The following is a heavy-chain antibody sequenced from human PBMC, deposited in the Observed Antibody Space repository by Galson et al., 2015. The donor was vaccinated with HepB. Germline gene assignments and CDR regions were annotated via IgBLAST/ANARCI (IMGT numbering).Heavy chain of an antibody. J-gene: IGHJ4*02. CDR2: FNPEDAGS. CDR1: RNIRSEMT. Sequence: SVKVSCKVSRNIRSEMTIHWVRQAPERGLEWLGGFNPEDAGSIYAQRFQGRFTMTEDTSTNTAYMELSRLRREDTAVYYCATDTGRLYFGDHRGGGAYWGQGTLVAVSS. CDR3: ATDTGRLYFGDHRGGGAY. D-gene: IGHD2/OR15-2a*01. V-gene: IGHV1-24*01.